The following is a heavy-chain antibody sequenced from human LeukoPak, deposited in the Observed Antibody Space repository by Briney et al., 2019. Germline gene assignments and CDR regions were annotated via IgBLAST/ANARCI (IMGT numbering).Heavy chain of an antibody. D-gene: IGHD3-16*01. CDR1: GGSISSSSYY. Sequence: LETLSLTCTVSGGSISSSSYYWGWIRQPPGKGLEWIGSIHYSGSTNYNPSLKSRVTISVDTSKNQFSLKLISVTAADTAVYYCARETSQKGAHYMDVWGKGTTVTISS. CDR2: IHYSGST. CDR3: ARETSQKGAHYMDV. J-gene: IGHJ6*03. V-gene: IGHV4-39*07.